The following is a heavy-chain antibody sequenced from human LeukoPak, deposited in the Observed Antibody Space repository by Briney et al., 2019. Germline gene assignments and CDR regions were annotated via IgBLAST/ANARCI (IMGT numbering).Heavy chain of an antibody. D-gene: IGHD6-13*01. CDR2: IASDSSYI. CDR1: GFPFSSYT. V-gene: IGHV3-21*01. J-gene: IGHJ4*02. CDR3: SSWFRAVNDN. Sequence: GGSLRLSCAASGFPFSSYTMKWVRQAPGKGLEWVSSIASDSSYIHYADSVTGRFTISIANAKNYLFLQMHSMRVEDKAMYYCSSWFRAVNDNWGQGTLVTVSS.